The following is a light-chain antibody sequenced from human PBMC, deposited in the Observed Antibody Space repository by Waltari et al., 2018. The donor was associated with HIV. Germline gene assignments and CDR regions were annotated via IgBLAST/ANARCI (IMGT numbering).Light chain of an antibody. Sequence: SYELTQPPSVSVSPGQTARITCSGDALPKQYAYWYQQKPGQAPILVIYKDIERPSGIPERFSGSSSRTTVTLTISGVQAEDEADYYCQSADSSETFVFGSGTKVTVL. V-gene: IGLV3-25*03. CDR1: ALPKQY. CDR2: KDI. CDR3: QSADSSETFV. J-gene: IGLJ1*01.